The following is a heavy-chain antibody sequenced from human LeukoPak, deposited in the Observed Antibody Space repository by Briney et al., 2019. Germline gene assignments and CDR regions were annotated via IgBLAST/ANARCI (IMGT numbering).Heavy chain of an antibody. V-gene: IGHV3-7*01. CDR3: ARDSTPYCGGDCSLGY. CDR2: INQDGSEK. CDR1: GFTFSSYW. D-gene: IGHD2-21*02. Sequence: GGSLRLSCAASGFTFSSYWMSWVRQAPGKGLEWVANINQDGSEKYYVDSVKGRFTISRDNAKNSLYLQMNSLRAEDTAVYYCARDSTPYCGGDCSLGYWGQGTLVTVSS. J-gene: IGHJ4*02.